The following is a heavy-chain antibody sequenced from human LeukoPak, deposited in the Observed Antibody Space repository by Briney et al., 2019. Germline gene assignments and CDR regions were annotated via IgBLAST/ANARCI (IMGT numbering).Heavy chain of an antibody. CDR3: ARAVFDIVVVVAATLGFDY. CDR1: GFTFSDYY. CDR2: ISSSGSTI. V-gene: IGHV3-11*01. Sequence: GGSQRLSCAASGFTFSDYYMSWIRQAPGKGLEWVSYISSSGSTIYYADSVKGRFTISRDNAKNSLYLQMNSLRAEDTAVYYCARAVFDIVVVVAATLGFDYWGQGTLVTVSS. D-gene: IGHD2-15*01. J-gene: IGHJ4*02.